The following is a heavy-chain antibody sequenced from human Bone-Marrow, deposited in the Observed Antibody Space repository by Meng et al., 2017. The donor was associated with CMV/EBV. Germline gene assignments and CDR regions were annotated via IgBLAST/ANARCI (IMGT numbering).Heavy chain of an antibody. V-gene: IGHV4-39*01. Sequence: GSLRLSCTVSGGSLSSSSYYWGWIRQPPGKGLEWIGSIYYSGSTYYNPSLKSRVTISVDTSKNQFSLKLSSVTAADTAVYYCASDYCSSTSCYERGWYDYWGQGTLVTVSS. CDR1: GGSLSSSSYY. CDR3: ASDYCSSTSCYERGWYDY. CDR2: IYYSGST. J-gene: IGHJ4*02. D-gene: IGHD2-2*01.